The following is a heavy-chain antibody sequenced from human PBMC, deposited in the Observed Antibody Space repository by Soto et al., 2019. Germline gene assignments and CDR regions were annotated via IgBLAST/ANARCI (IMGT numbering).Heavy chain of an antibody. CDR2: IYYSGST. CDR1: GGSISSYY. Sequence: SETLSLTCTVSGGSISSYYWSWIRQPPGKGLEWIGYIYYSGSTNYNPSLKSRVTISVDTSKNQFSLKLSSVTAADTAVYYCARSYSSYVFHWFDPWGKGTLVTVSS. J-gene: IGHJ5*02. CDR3: ARSYSSYVFHWFDP. D-gene: IGHD6-6*01. V-gene: IGHV4-59*01.